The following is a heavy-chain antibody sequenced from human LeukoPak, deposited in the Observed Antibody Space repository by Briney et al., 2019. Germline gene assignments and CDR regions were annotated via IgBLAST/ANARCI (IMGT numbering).Heavy chain of an antibody. D-gene: IGHD5-12*01. CDR3: AREIVATIEGNWFDP. CDR1: GFNFSDYY. V-gene: IGHV3-11*01. Sequence: GGSLRLSCAASGFNFSDYYMSWIRQAPGKGLEWVSYISSSGSTIYYADSVKGRFTISRDNAKNSLYLQMNSLRAEDTAVYYCAREIVATIEGNWFDPWGQRTLVTVSS. CDR2: ISSSGSTI. J-gene: IGHJ5*02.